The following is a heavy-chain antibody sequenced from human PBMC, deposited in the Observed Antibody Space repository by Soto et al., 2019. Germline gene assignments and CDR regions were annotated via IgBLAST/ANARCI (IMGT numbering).Heavy chain of an antibody. D-gene: IGHD6-19*01. CDR2: IHDSGST. J-gene: IGHJ4*02. V-gene: IGHV4-30-2*01. CDR3: ARTRDSSIDY. Sequence: PSETVSLTCAASGGSISSGGYSWSWIRQPPAKGLEWIGYIHDSGSTYYTPSLKSRVTISVDRSKNQFSLKLTSVTAADTAVYYCARTRDSSIDYWGQGTLVTVSS. CDR1: GGSISSGGYS.